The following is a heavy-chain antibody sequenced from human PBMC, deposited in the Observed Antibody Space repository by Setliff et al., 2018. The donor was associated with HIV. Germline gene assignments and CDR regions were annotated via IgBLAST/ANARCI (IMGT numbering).Heavy chain of an antibody. Sequence: GESLKISCAAPGLTFKNYWIHWVRQAPGKGLVWVSRINADSSSTTYADSVKGRFTISRDNAKNTVYLQMNSLRAEDTAVYYCARDRGYTIVGAAEGDHWGQGSLVTVPQ. J-gene: IGHJ4*02. V-gene: IGHV3-74*01. D-gene: IGHD1-26*01. CDR3: ARDRGYTIVGAAEGDH. CDR1: GLTFKNYW. CDR2: INADSSST.